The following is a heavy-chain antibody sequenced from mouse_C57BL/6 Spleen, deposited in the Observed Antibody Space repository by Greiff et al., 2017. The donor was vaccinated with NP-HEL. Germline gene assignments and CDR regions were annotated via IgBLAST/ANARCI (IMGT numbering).Heavy chain of an antibody. Sequence: QVQLQQSGAELARPGASVKLSCKASGYTFTSYGISWVKQRTGQGLEWIGEIYPRSGNTYYNEKFKGKATLTADKSSSTAYMELRSLTSEDSAVCVCARSYYYGSRAMDDWGQGTSVTVSS. D-gene: IGHD1-1*01. J-gene: IGHJ4*01. V-gene: IGHV1-81*01. CDR3: ARSYYYGSRAMDD. CDR2: IYPRSGNT. CDR1: GYTFTSYG.